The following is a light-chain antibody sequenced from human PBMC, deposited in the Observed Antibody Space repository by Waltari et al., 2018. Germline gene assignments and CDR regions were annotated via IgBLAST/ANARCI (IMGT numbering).Light chain of an antibody. V-gene: IGKV4-1*01. CDR3: QQYYSIPYT. J-gene: IGKJ2*01. Sequence: DIVMTQSPDSLPVSLGERATISCKSSQSVLYSSRNKNYLAWYQQKPGQPPELLIYWASTRESGVPDRFIGSGSGTDFTLTITRLQAEDVAVYYCQQYYSIPYTFGQGTKLEIK. CDR1: QSVLYSSRNKNY. CDR2: WAS.